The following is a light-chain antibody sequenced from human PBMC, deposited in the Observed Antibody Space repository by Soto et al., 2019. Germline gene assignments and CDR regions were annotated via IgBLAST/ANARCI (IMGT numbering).Light chain of an antibody. V-gene: IGLV2-8*01. CDR1: PSDVGGSNS. CDR2: DVN. CDR3: SSYAPSDVV. J-gene: IGLJ2*01. Sequence: QSALTQPPSASGSPGQSVTISCTGTPSDVGGSNSVSWYQQHPGKAPNLMIYDVNKRPSGVPDRFSGSKSGNTASLTVSGLQAAYEAYYFCSSYAPSDVVFGGGTKVTVL.